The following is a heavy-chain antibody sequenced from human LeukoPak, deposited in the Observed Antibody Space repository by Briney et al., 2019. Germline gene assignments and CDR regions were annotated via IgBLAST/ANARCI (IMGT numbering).Heavy chain of an antibody. CDR2: INHSGST. J-gene: IGHJ5*02. CDR3: AALLVVSGEWANNWFDP. D-gene: IGHD3-22*01. V-gene: IGHV4-34*01. Sequence: SETLSLTCAVYGGSFSGYYWSWIRQPPGKGLEWIGEINHSGSTNYNPSLKSRVTISVDTSKNQFSLKLSSVTAADTAVYYCAALLVVSGEWANNWFDPWGQGTLVTVSS. CDR1: GGSFSGYY.